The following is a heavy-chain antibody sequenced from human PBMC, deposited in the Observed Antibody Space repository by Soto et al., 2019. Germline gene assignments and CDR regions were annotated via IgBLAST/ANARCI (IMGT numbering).Heavy chain of an antibody. J-gene: IGHJ6*02. V-gene: IGHV4-34*01. D-gene: IGHD5-18*01. CDR3: ARSCRGYSYGLCPCYCYGMDV. Sequence: SETLSLTCAVYGGSFSGYYWSWIRQPPGKGLEWIGEINHSGSTNYNPSLKSRVTISVDTSKNQFSLKLSSVTAADTAVYYCARSCRGYSYGLCPCYCYGMDVWGQGTTVTVSS. CDR1: GGSFSGYY. CDR2: INHSGST.